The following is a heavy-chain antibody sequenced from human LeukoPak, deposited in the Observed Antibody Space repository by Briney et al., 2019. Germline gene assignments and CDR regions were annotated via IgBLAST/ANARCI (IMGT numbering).Heavy chain of an antibody. J-gene: IGHJ6*03. D-gene: IGHD3-9*01. CDR3: ARRCHDILTGYHYMDV. CDR2: MNPNSGNT. V-gene: IGHV1-8*01. CDR1: GYTFTSYD. Sequence: ASVKVSCKASGYTFTSYDINWVRQATGQGLEWMGWMNPNSGNTGYAQKFQGRVTMTRNTSISTAYMELSSLRSEDTAVYYCARRCHDILTGYHYMDVWGKGTTVTVSS.